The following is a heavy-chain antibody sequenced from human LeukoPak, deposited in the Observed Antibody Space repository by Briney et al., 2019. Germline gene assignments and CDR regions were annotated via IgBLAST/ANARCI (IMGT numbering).Heavy chain of an antibody. CDR1: GGSFSGYY. V-gene: IGHV4-34*01. Sequence: SETLSLTCAVYGGSFSGYYWSWIRQPPGKGLEWIGEINHSRSTNYNPSLKSRVTISVDTSKNQFSLKLSSVTAADTAVYYCARGLDYDILTGYYSRGSYFDYWGQGTLVTVSS. J-gene: IGHJ4*02. D-gene: IGHD3-9*01. CDR3: ARGLDYDILTGYYSRGSYFDY. CDR2: INHSRST.